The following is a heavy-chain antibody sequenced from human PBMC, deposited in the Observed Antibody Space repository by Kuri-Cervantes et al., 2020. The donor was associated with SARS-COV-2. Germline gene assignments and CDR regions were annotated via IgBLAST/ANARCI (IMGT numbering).Heavy chain of an antibody. CDR3: AKVETANLDY. D-gene: IGHD3-3*01. CDR1: GFTFSSYS. V-gene: IGHV3-21*05. CDR2: ISSSSSYI. Sequence: GESLKISCAASGFTFSSYSMNWVRQAPGKGLEWVSYISSSSSYIYYADSVKGRFTISRDNSKNSLYLEMNSLRPEDTAVYYCAKVETANLDYWGQGTLVTVSS. J-gene: IGHJ4*02.